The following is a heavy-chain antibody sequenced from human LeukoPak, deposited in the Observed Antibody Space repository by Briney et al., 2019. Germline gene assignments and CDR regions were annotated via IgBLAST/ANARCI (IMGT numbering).Heavy chain of an antibody. Sequence: SETLSLTCTVSGGSISSYYWSWIRQPPGKGLGWIGYIYYSGSTNYNPSLKSRVTISVDTSKNQFSLKLSSVTAADTAVYYCAREAYYYDSSPGAFDIWGQGTMVTVSS. D-gene: IGHD3-22*01. CDR3: AREAYYYDSSPGAFDI. CDR1: GGSISSYY. CDR2: IYYSGST. V-gene: IGHV4-59*01. J-gene: IGHJ3*02.